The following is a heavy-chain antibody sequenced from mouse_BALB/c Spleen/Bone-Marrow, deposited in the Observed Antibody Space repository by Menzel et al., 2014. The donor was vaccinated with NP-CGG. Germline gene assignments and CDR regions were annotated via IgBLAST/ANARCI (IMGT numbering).Heavy chain of an antibody. CDR1: GFTFTDYY. Sequence: EVHLQQSGGGLVQPGGSLRLSCTTSGFTFTDYYMSWVRQPPGKALEWLAFIRNKAYGYTTEYSASVRGRVTISSDSYLRLICLPMNTLGADDSATYYYARFPMDYWGQGTSVTVSS. CDR2: IRNKAYGYTT. J-gene: IGHJ4*01. V-gene: IGHV7-3*02. CDR3: ARFPMDY.